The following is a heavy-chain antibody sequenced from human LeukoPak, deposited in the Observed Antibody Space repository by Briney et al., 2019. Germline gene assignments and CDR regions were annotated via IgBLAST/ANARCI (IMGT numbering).Heavy chain of an antibody. CDR3: AIGYCSGGSCHSGLYYFDF. CDR1: GGSISRYY. V-gene: IGHV4-59*01. J-gene: IGHJ2*01. CDR2: IFYSGST. Sequence: PSETLSLTCTVSGGSISRYYWTWIRQPPGKGLEWIGYIFYSGSTNYSPSLKSRVAISVETSKNQFSLKLNSVTTADTAAYYCAIGYCSGGSCHSGLYYFDFWGRGTLVTVPS. D-gene: IGHD2-15*01.